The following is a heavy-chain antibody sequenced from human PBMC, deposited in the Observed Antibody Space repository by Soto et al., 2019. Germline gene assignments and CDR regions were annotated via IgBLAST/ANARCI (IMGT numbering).Heavy chain of an antibody. CDR2: IYYSGST. Sequence: NPSETLSLTGTVSGGSISSYYWSWIRQPPGKGLEWIGYIYYSGSTNYNPSLKSRVTISVDTSKNQFSLKLSSVTAADTAVYYCARDRGYYDFWSGSPVYYYYGMDVWGQGTTVTVSS. D-gene: IGHD3-3*01. CDR3: ARDRGYYDFWSGSPVYYYYGMDV. J-gene: IGHJ6*02. CDR1: GGSISSYY. V-gene: IGHV4-59*01.